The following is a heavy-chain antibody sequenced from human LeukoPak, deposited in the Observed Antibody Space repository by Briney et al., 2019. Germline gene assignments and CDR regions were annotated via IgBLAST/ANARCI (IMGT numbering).Heavy chain of an antibody. J-gene: IGHJ4*02. D-gene: IGHD2-21*01. V-gene: IGHV3-23*01. Sequence: GGSLRLSCAASGFTFSSYAMSWVRQVPGKGLEWVSVISGSGDNTYYADSVKGRFSISGDNSKNTLYLQMDSLRGEDTAVYYCAKDFRIGYSAHFDYWGQGALVTVSS. CDR3: AKDFRIGYSAHFDY. CDR1: GFTFSSYA. CDR2: ISGSGDNT.